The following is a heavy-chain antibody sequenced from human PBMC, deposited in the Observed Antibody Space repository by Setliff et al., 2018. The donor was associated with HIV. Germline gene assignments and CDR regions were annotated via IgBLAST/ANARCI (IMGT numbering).Heavy chain of an antibody. Sequence: ASVKVSCKASGYTFTRNAMHLVRQAPGQRLEWMGWINTGNGNTKYSQKFQGRVTITRDTSASTAYMELISLRSEDTAVYYCARDSRDIVVVIAPEPEPYYYYGMDVWGEGTTVTVSS. J-gene: IGHJ6*04. CDR2: INTGNGNT. D-gene: IGHD2-15*01. CDR1: GYTFTRNA. V-gene: IGHV1-3*04. CDR3: ARDSRDIVVVIAPEPEPYYYYGMDV.